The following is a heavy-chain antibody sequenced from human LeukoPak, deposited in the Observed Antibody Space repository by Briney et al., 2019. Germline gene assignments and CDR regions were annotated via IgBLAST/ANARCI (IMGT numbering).Heavy chain of an antibody. J-gene: IGHJ4*02. CDR2: IYHSGST. CDR3: ATEMTAMVYFDY. V-gene: IGHV4-30-2*01. Sequence: SETLSLTCAVSGGSISSRDYSWSWIRQPPGKGLEWIGYIYHSGSTYYNPPLKSRVTISIDRSKNQFSLKLSSVTAADTAVYYCATEMTAMVYFDYWGQGTLVTVSS. D-gene: IGHD5-18*01. CDR1: GGSISSRDYS.